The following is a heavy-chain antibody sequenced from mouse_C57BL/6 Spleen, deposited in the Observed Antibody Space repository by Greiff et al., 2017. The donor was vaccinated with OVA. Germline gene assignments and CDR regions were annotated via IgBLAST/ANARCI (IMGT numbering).Heavy chain of an antibody. D-gene: IGHD2-5*01. V-gene: IGHV1-5*01. CDR3: TTNLYYSKPKGVGY. CDR2: IYPGNSDT. Sequence: EVQLQQSGTVLARPGASVKMSCKTSGYTFTSYWMHWVKQRPGQGLEWIGAIYPGNSDTSYNQKFKGKAKLTAVTSASTAYMELSSLTNEDSAVYYCTTNLYYSKPKGVGYWGQGTTLTVSS. CDR1: GYTFTSYW. J-gene: IGHJ2*01.